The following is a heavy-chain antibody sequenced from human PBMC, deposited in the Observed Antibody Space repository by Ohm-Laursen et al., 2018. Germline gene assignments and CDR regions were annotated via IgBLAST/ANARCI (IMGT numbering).Heavy chain of an antibody. CDR1: GASMIDYY. CDR3: GRAYTI. J-gene: IGHJ4*02. Sequence: GTLSLTCTVSGASMIDYYWNWIRQPPGKGLEGIGYIYYSGSTKYNPSLESRVTLSLDTSKNHFSQNLKSVTAADTAVYYCGRAYTIWGQGTLVTVSS. D-gene: IGHD3-16*01. V-gene: IGHV4-59*12. CDR2: IYYSGST.